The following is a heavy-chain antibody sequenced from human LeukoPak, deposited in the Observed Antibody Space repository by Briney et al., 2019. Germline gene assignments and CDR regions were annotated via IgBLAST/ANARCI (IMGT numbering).Heavy chain of an antibody. D-gene: IGHD5-18*01. J-gene: IGHJ3*02. V-gene: IGHV4-38-2*01. CDR3: ARSPWIQLWLGAFDI. Sequence: SATLSLTCAVSGYSISSGYYWGWIRQPPGKGLEWIGSIYHSGSTYYNPSLKSRVTISVDTSKNQFSLKLSSVTAADTAVYYCARSPWIQLWLGAFDIWGQGTMVTVSS. CDR1: GYSISSGYY. CDR2: IYHSGST.